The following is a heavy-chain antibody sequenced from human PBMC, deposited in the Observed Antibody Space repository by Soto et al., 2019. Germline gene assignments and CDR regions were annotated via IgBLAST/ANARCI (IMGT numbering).Heavy chain of an antibody. D-gene: IGHD3-9*01. CDR2: IIPIFGTA. CDR1: GGTFSSYA. J-gene: IGHJ3*02. CDR3: ARDTAVLRYFGDPWRAFDI. Sequence: SVKVSCKASGGTFSSYAISWVRQAPGQGLEWMGGIIPIFGTANYAQKFQGRVTITADESTSTAYMELSSLRSEDTAVYYCARDTAVLRYFGDPWRAFDIWGQGTMVTVSS. V-gene: IGHV1-69*13.